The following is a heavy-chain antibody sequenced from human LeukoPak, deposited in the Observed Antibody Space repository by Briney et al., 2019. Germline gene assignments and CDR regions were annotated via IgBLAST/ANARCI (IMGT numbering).Heavy chain of an antibody. CDR3: ARGAGSPFDY. CDR1: GGSFSDYY. V-gene: IGHV4-34*01. J-gene: IGHJ4*02. CDR2: VNHSGST. Sequence: SETLSFTCAVYGGSFSDYYWSWIRQPPGKGLEWIGEVNHSGSTNYNPSLKSRITMSVDTSKNQFSLKLSSVTAADTAVYYCARGAGSPFDYWGQGTLVTVSS.